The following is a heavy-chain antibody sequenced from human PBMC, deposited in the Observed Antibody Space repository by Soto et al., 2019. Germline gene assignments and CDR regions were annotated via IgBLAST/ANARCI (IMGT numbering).Heavy chain of an antibody. CDR1: GYTFTSYG. Sequence: ASVKVSCKASGYTFTSYGISWVRQAPGQGLEWMGWISAYNGNTNYAQKLQGRVTMTTDTSTSTAYMELRSLISYDTAVYYCVVAAQPYYFDYWGQGTLVTVSS. CDR2: ISAYNGNT. D-gene: IGHD2-15*01. V-gene: IGHV1-18*01. CDR3: VVAAQPYYFDY. J-gene: IGHJ4*02.